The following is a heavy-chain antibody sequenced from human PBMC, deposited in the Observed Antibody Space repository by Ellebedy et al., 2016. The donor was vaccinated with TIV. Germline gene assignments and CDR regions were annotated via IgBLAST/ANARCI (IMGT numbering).Heavy chain of an antibody. CDR1: GFTFSSYG. J-gene: IGHJ2*01. CDR2: IWYDGSNK. Sequence: GGSLRLSXAASGFTFSSYGMHWVRQAPGKGLEWVAVIWYDGSNKYYADSVKGRFTISRDNSKNTLYLQMNSLRAEDTAVYYCARDPEKAVAGTSWYFDLWGRGTLVTVSS. V-gene: IGHV3-33*01. D-gene: IGHD6-19*01. CDR3: ARDPEKAVAGTSWYFDL.